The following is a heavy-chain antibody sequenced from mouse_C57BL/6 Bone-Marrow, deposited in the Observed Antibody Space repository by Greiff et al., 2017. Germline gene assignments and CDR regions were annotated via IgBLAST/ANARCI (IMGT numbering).Heavy chain of an antibody. V-gene: IGHV1-69*01. CDR3: AIDGYTWFAY. D-gene: IGHD2-3*01. J-gene: IGHJ3*01. Sequence: QVQLQQPGAELVMPGASVKLSCKASGYTFTSYWMHWVKQRPGQGLEWIGEIDPSDSYTNYNRKFKGKSTLTVDKSSSTAYMQLSSLTSEDSAVYYCAIDGYTWFAYWGQGTLVTVSA. CDR2: IDPSDSYT. CDR1: GYTFTSYW.